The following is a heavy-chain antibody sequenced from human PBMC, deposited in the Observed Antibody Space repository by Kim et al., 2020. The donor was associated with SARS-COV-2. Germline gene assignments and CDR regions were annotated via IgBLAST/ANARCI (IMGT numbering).Heavy chain of an antibody. CDR3: AKDIQTTMSLGYCSGGSCYFGFDY. Sequence: GGSLRLSCAASGFTFSSYAMSWVRQAPGKGLEWVSAISGSGGSTYHADSVKGRFTISRDNSKNTLYLQMNSLRAEDTAVYYCAKDIQTTMSLGYCSGGSCYFGFDYWGQGTLVTVSS. CDR2: ISGSGGST. V-gene: IGHV3-23*01. J-gene: IGHJ4*02. D-gene: IGHD2-15*01. CDR1: GFTFSSYA.